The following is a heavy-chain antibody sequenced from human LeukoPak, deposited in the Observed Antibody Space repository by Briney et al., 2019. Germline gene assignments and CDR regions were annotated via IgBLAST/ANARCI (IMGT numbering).Heavy chain of an antibody. CDR1: GWSFHRYL. D-gene: IGHD3-9*01. CDR3: ARHVSDILTGHAFDI. J-gene: IGHJ3*02. CDR2: IDPSDYYT. V-gene: IGHV5-10-1*01. Sequence: CRGFGWSFHRYLMRRVRQTPGKGAGGVGRIDPSDYYTNYSPSFQGHVTISADKSISTAYLQWSSLKASDTAMYYCARHVSDILTGHAFDIWGQGTMVTVSS.